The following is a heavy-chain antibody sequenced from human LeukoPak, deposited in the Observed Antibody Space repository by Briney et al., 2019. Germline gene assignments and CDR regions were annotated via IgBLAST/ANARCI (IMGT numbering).Heavy chain of an antibody. D-gene: IGHD2-21*02. V-gene: IGHV3-23*01. CDR1: GLTFPNYA. CDR2: IKANGATT. Sequence: GGSLRLTCTASGLTFPNYAMSWVRQAPGKGLEWVSSIKANGATTYYADSVKGRFTLSRDNSKNTLFLQLSSLRAEDTAVYYCAVGSDCSSWGQGTLVAVSS. CDR3: AVGSDCSS. J-gene: IGHJ5*02.